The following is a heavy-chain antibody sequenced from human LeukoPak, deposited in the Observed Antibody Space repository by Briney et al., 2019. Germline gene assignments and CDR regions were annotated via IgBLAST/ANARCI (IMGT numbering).Heavy chain of an antibody. D-gene: IGHD2-2*01. Sequence: SETLSLTCAVYGGSFSGYYWSWIRQPPGKGLEWIGEINHSGSTNYNPSLKSRVTISVDTSKNQFPLKLSSVTAADTAVYYCARGELGYCSSTSCYSRAWFDPWGQGTLVTVSS. V-gene: IGHV4-34*01. CDR3: ARGELGYCSSTSCYSRAWFDP. CDR2: INHSGST. J-gene: IGHJ5*02. CDR1: GGSFSGYY.